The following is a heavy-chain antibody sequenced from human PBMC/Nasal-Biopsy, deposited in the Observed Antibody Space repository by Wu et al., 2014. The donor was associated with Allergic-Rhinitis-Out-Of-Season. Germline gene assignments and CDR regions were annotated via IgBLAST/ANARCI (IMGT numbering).Heavy chain of an antibody. CDR1: GFTFSSYE. D-gene: IGHD2-21*01. J-gene: IGHJ5*02. Sequence: LRLSCAASGFTFSSYEMNWVRQAPGKGLEWVSAISRRGDDTYYADSVKGRFTISRDNSKNTLYLQMKSLRVEDTAIYYCARENSDWPDNWFDPLGAREPPVTVSS. CDR3: ARENSDWPDNWFDP. CDR2: ISRRGDDT. V-gene: IGHV3-23*01.